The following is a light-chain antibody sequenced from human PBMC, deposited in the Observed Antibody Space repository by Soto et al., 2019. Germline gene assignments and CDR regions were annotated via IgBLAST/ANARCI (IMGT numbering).Light chain of an antibody. J-gene: IGLJ1*01. V-gene: IGLV2-14*01. Sequence: QSALTQPASVSGSPGQSITISCTGTSGDVDAFGYVSWYQQHPGKAPKLMIFEVSDRPSGVSDRFSGSKSGSTASLTISGLQAEDEADYFCTSFTSSSTQVFGTGTKVTVL. CDR3: TSFTSSSTQV. CDR2: EVS. CDR1: SGDVDAFGY.